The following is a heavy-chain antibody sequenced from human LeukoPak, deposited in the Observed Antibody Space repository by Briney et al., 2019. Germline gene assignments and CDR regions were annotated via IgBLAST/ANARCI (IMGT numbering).Heavy chain of an antibody. CDR2: TYYRSKWYN. J-gene: IGHJ5*02. CDR1: GDSVSSNSAA. V-gene: IGHV6-1*01. Sequence: SQTLSLTCAISGDSVSSNSAAWTWIRQSPSRGLEWLGRTYYRSKWYNDYAVSVKSRMTINADTSKNQFSLQLNSVTPEDTAVYYCAREVGWFDPWGQGTLVTVSS. D-gene: IGHD3-3*01. CDR3: AREVGWFDP.